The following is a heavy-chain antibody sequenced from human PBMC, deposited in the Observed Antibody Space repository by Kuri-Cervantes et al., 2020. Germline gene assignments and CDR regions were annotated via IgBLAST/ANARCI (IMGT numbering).Heavy chain of an antibody. CDR3: ARDPGGATHFDY. Sequence: SVKVSCKASGGTFSSYTISWVRQAPGQGLEWMGRIIPILGIANYAQKFQGRVTITADKSTSTAYMELSSLRSDDTAVYYCARDPGGATHFDYWGQGTLVTVSS. CDR1: GGTFSSYT. J-gene: IGHJ4*02. D-gene: IGHD1-26*01. CDR2: IIPILGIA. V-gene: IGHV1-69*04.